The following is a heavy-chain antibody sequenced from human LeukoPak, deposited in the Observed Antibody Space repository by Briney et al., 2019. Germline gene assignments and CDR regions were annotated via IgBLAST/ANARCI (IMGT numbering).Heavy chain of an antibody. J-gene: IGHJ4*02. Sequence: SVKVSCKASGGTFSSYAISWVRQAPGQGLEWMGRIIPILGIANYAQKFQGRVTITADKSTSTAYMELSSLRSEDTAVYYCARDRGIAVAGYYFDYWGQGTLVTVSS. CDR1: GGTFSSYA. CDR2: IIPILGIA. V-gene: IGHV1-69*04. CDR3: ARDRGIAVAGYYFDY. D-gene: IGHD6-19*01.